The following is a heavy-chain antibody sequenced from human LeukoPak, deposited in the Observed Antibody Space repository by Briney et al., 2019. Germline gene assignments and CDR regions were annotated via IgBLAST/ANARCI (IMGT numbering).Heavy chain of an antibody. CDR2: IYTSGST. V-gene: IGHV4-4*07. Sequence: SETLSLTCTVSGGSISSYYWRWIRQPAGKGLEWIGRIYTSGSTNYNASLESRVSMSVDTSKNQFSLKLSSVTAADTAVFYCARENSGSYREFDYWGQGTLVTVSS. D-gene: IGHD1-26*01. CDR3: ARENSGSYREFDY. J-gene: IGHJ4*02. CDR1: GGSISSYY.